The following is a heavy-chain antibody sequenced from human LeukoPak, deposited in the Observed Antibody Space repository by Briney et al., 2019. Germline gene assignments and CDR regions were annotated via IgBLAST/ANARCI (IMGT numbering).Heavy chain of an antibody. CDR3: ATDLWNSSGFVDY. J-gene: IGHJ4*02. CDR1: GYTLTELS. Sequence: ASVKVSCKVSGYTLTELSMHWVRQAPGKGLEWMGGFDPEDGETIYAQKLQGRVTMTEDTSTDTAYMELSSLRSEDTAVYYCATDLWNSSGFVDYWGQGTLVTVSS. D-gene: IGHD3-22*01. V-gene: IGHV1-24*01. CDR2: FDPEDGET.